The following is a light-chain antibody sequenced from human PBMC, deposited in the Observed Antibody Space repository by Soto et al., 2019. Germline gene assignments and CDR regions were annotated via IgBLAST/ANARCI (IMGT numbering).Light chain of an antibody. CDR2: GAS. CDR3: QQYSNWPSWT. J-gene: IGKJ1*01. CDR1: QSVSSF. Sequence: EKVMTQSPATLSMSPGERATLSCRASQSVSSFLAWYQQKPGKAPRLLIYGASTRATGIPARFSGSGSGTEFTLTISSLQSEDFAVYYCQQYSNWPSWTFGQGTKVEVK. V-gene: IGKV3-15*01.